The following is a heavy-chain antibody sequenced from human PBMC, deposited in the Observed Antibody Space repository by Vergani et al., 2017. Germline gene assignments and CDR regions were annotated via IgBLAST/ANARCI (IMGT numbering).Heavy chain of an antibody. CDR3: ARPTYYDFWSGSMGGFDY. J-gene: IGHJ4*02. V-gene: IGHV1-2*02. CDR2: IIPIFGTA. Sequence: QVQLVQSGAEVKKPGASVKVSCKASGYTFTGYYMHWVRQAPGQGLEWMGGIIPIFGTANYAQKFQGRVTMTRDTSISTAYMELSRLRSDDTAVYYCARPTYYDFWSGSMGGFDYWGQGTLVTVSS. CDR1: GYTFTGYY. D-gene: IGHD3-3*01.